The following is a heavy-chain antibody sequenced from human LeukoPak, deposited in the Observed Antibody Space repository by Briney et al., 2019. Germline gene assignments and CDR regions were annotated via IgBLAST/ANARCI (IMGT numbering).Heavy chain of an antibody. V-gene: IGHV3-66*01. CDR2: IYSGGST. CDR3: AREGHSSGHCGDFDI. J-gene: IGHJ3*02. Sequence: GGSLRLSCAASEFSVGSNYMTWVRQAPGKGLEWVSLIYSGGSTYYADSVKGRFTISRDNSKNTLYLQMDSLTTEDMGVYYCAREGHSSGHCGDFDIRGQGTMVTVSS. CDR1: EFSVGSNY. D-gene: IGHD3-22*01.